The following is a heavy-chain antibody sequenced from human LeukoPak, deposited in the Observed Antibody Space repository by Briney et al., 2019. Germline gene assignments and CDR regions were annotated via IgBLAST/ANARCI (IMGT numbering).Heavy chain of an antibody. Sequence: GGSLRLSCAASGFTFSSYAMSWVRQAPGKGLEWVSAISGSGGSTYYADSVKGRFTISRDNSKNTLYLQMNSLRSEDTAVYYCAKASITIFGVVISYYYYYMDVWGKGTTVTVSS. D-gene: IGHD3-3*01. CDR3: AKASITIFGVVISYYYYYMDV. CDR1: GFTFSSYA. J-gene: IGHJ6*03. CDR2: ISGSGGST. V-gene: IGHV3-23*01.